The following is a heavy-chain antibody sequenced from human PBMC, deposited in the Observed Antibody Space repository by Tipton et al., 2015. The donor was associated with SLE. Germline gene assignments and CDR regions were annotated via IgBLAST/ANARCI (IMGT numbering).Heavy chain of an antibody. Sequence: SLRLSCSASGFTFSNYPMHWVRQAPGKGLEWVAVIWYDGSNKYYADSVKGRFTISRDNSKNTLYLQMNSLRAEDTAVYYCAGDSYGLLGYAFDIWGQGTMVTVSS. CDR3: AGDSYGLLGYAFDI. D-gene: IGHD5-18*01. V-gene: IGHV3-33*08. CDR2: IWYDGSNK. J-gene: IGHJ3*02. CDR1: GFTFSNYP.